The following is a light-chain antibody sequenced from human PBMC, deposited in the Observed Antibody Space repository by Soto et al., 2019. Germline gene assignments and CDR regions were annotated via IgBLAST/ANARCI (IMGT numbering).Light chain of an antibody. V-gene: IGKV1-39*01. Sequence: DIQMTQSPSSLSASVGDIVTFTCRASQSIGAYLNWYQHQPGQAPQLLIYAASNLQSGVPSRFSGSGSGKHFYLSITSLQPEDCATYDCQLSYRTPYTFGQGTKGEIK. J-gene: IGKJ2*01. CDR2: AAS. CDR3: QLSYRTPYT. CDR1: QSIGAY.